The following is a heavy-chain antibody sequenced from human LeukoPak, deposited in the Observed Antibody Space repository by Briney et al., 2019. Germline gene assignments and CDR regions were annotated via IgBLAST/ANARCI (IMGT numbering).Heavy chain of an antibody. CDR3: AREGVVVVAATQYNWIDP. V-gene: IGHV1-18*01. J-gene: IGHJ5*02. Sequence: GASVKVSCKASGYTFTSYGISWVRQAPGQGLEWMGWISAYNGNTNYAQKLQGRVTMTTDTSTSTAYMELSSLRSEDTAVYYCAREGVVVVAATQYNWIDPWGQGTLVTVSS. D-gene: IGHD2-15*01. CDR2: ISAYNGNT. CDR1: GYTFTSYG.